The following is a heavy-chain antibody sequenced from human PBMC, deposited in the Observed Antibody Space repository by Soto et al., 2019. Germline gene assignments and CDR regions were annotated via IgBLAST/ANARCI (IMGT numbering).Heavy chain of an antibody. CDR1: GYSFTSYW. CDR3: ARHEGQKSWYQLMRPYYGMDV. D-gene: IGHD2-2*01. V-gene: IGHV5-10-1*01. CDR2: IDPSDSYT. J-gene: IGHJ6*02. Sequence: GESLKISCKGSGYSFTSYWISWVRQIPGKGLEWMGRIDPSDSYTNYSPSLQGHVTISADKSISTAYLQWSSLKASDTAMYYCARHEGQKSWYQLMRPYYGMDVWGQGTTVTVSS.